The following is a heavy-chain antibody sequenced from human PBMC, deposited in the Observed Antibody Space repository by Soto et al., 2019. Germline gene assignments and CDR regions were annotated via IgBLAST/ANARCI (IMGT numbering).Heavy chain of an antibody. CDR3: AATRRFGDHVFDP. CDR2: IYYSGST. CDR1: GGSISSRSYY. Sequence: SESLSLTCTVSGGSISSRSYYWGWIRQPPGKGLEWIGSIYYSGSTYYNPSLKSRVTISVDTSKNQFSLKLSSVTAADTAVYYCAATRRFGDHVFDPWGQGTLVTVSS. D-gene: IGHD3-10*01. V-gene: IGHV4-39*01. J-gene: IGHJ5*02.